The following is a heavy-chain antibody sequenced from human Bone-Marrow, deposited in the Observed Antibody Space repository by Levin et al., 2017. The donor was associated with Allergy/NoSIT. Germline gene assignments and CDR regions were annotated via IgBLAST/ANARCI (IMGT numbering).Heavy chain of an antibody. V-gene: IGHV3-30*18. CDR1: GFTFSTHG. J-gene: IGHJ3*01. CDR2: ISYDGSNK. CDR3: AKVYYDYVWGTYRDALDAFHV. Sequence: GESLKISCAASGFTFSTHGMHWARQAPGKGLEWVAVISYDGSNKYYVDSVKGRFTISRDNSKNTLYLQMNSLRAEDTAIYYCAKVYYDYVWGTYRDALDAFHVWGQGTMVTVSS. D-gene: IGHD3-16*02.